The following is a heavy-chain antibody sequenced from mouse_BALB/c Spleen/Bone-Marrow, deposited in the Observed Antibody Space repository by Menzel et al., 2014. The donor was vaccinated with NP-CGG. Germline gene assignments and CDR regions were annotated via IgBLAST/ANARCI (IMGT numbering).Heavy chain of an antibody. CDR1: GYTFSSYW. D-gene: IGHD2-4*01. CDR2: ILPGSDST. J-gene: IGHJ3*01. V-gene: IGHV1-9*01. CDR3: ARLITTGGFAY. Sequence: VKLMESGAELMKPGASVKISCKATGYTFSSYWIEWVKQRPGHGLEWIGEILPGSDSTNYNEKFKGKATFTADTSSNTAYMQLSSLTSEDSAVYYCARLITTGGFAYWGQGTLVTVSA.